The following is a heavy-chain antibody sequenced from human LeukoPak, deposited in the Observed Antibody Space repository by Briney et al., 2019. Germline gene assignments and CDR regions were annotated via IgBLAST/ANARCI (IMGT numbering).Heavy chain of an antibody. D-gene: IGHD2-15*01. Sequence: ASVKVSCKTSGFSFTSYAISWVRQAPGKGFEWMGWIIPYNGNTNYAQKLQGRVTMTTDTATNTAYMAVRSLTSYDTAVYYCARDLYCSVTSGPRGGLFDSWGQGSLVTVTS. V-gene: IGHV1-18*01. J-gene: IGHJ4*02. CDR2: IIPYNGNT. CDR1: GFSFTSYA. CDR3: ARDLYCSVTSGPRGGLFDS.